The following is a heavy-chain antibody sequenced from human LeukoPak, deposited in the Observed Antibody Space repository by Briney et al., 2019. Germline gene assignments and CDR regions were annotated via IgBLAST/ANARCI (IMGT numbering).Heavy chain of an antibody. J-gene: IGHJ4*02. Sequence: GGSLRLSCAASGFTFSSYAMSWVRQAPGKVLEWVSAISGSGGSTYYADSVKGRFTISRDNSKNTLYLQMNSLRAEDTAVYYCAKDQGIAAAGTDGPDYWGQGTLVTVSS. D-gene: IGHD6-13*01. CDR3: AKDQGIAAAGTDGPDY. CDR1: GFTFSSYA. CDR2: ISGSGGST. V-gene: IGHV3-23*01.